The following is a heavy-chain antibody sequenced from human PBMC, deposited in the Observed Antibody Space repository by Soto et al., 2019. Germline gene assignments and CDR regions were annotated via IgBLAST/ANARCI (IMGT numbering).Heavy chain of an antibody. V-gene: IGHV4-31*03. CDR2: IGYSGAT. J-gene: IGHJ5*02. Sequence: SETLSLTCTVSGGSITSGGSFWSWIRQHPGKGPEWIAFIGYSGATSYNPSLASRVTISADTYKSQFSLNLRSVTAADTAVYYCARGGASSKWFAPWGQGTLVTVSS. D-gene: IGHD2-15*01. CDR3: ARGGASSKWFAP. CDR1: GGSITSGGSF.